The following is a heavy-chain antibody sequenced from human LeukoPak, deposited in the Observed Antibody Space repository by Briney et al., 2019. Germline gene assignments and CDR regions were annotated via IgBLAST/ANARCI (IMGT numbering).Heavy chain of an antibody. V-gene: IGHV7-4-1*02. D-gene: IGHD4/OR15-4a*01. J-gene: IGHJ6*03. CDR3: ARHGSKDYYYYMDV. Sequence: ASVKVSCKASGYTFTSYAMNWVRQATGQGLEWMGWINTNTGNPTYAQGFTGRFVFSLDTSVSTAYLQISSLKAEDTAVYYCARHGSKDYYYYMDVWGKGTTVTVSS. CDR1: GYTFTSYA. CDR2: INTNTGNP.